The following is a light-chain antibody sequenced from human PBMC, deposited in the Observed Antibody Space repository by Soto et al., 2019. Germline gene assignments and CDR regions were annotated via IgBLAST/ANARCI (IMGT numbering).Light chain of an antibody. CDR3: VAWDDSLNGRV. CDR1: SSNIGTKT. Sequence: QSVLTQPPSTSGTPGQRVTISCSGSSSNIGTKTVNWYQQLPGTAPKLLIYNNNQRPSGVPDRFSGSKSGTSASLTIRGLQSEDEADYYCVAWDDSLNGRVFGGGTKLTVL. CDR2: NNN. J-gene: IGLJ3*02. V-gene: IGLV1-44*01.